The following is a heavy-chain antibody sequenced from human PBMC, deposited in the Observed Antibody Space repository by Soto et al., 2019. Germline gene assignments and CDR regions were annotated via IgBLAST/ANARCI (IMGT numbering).Heavy chain of an antibody. J-gene: IGHJ4*02. D-gene: IGHD1-26*01. V-gene: IGHV3-23*01. CDR3: AKASRAGLAGTFDY. Sequence: GGSLRLSCAASGFTFSDYAMSWVRQTPGKGLEWVSTITASGRSTYYADSVKGRFTFSRDNSKNTLYLQMNSLRAEDTALYYCAKASRAGLAGTFDYWGQGTLVTVSS. CDR1: GFTFSDYA. CDR2: ITASGRST.